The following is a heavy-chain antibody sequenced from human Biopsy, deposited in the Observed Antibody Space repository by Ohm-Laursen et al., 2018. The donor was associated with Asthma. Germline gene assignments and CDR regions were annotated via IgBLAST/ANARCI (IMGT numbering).Heavy chain of an antibody. CDR3: TRDRFYNSVTSESFYYGVDV. V-gene: IGHV3-30*03. D-gene: IGHD2-21*02. J-gene: IGHJ6*02. CDR1: GFRFPIYG. CDR2: ISYDGRET. Sequence: SLRLSCSAAGFRFPIYGMHWVRQGPGKGPEWVALISYDGRETGYVDSVKGRFTISRDNFRNTVHLQMSSLRPEDSAVYYCTRDRFYNSVTSESFYYGVDVWGQGTTVTVSS.